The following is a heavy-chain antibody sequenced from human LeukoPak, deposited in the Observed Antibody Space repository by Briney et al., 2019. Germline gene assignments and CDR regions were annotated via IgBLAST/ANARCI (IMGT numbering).Heavy chain of an antibody. D-gene: IGHD1/OR15-1a*01. CDR3: ARYQTGTMFAV. Sequence: SETLSLTCAVYSESLSGFYWNWIRQPPGKGLEWIGEINHSGRANYNPSLKSRVTMSVDTSENQLSLKLYSVTAADTAIYYCARYQTGTMFAVWGQGTLVTISS. CDR1: SESLSGFY. J-gene: IGHJ4*02. V-gene: IGHV4-34*10. CDR2: INHSGRA.